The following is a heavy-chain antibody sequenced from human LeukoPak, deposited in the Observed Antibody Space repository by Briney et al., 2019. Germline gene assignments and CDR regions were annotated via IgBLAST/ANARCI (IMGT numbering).Heavy chain of an antibody. CDR3: STAYGGSGSD. Sequence: PGGSLRLSCAASGFTFSGAWRSWVRQAPGKGLEWVGRIKSKTNGETVDYGAPVKGRFNISRDDSKNTVFLQMNSLKTEDTAVYYCSTAYGGSGSDWGQGTLVTVSS. CDR2: IKSKTNGETV. J-gene: IGHJ4*02. CDR1: GFTFSGAW. V-gene: IGHV3-15*01. D-gene: IGHD3-10*01.